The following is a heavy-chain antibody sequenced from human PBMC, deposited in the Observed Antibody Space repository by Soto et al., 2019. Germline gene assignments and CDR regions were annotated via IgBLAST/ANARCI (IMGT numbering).Heavy chain of an antibody. CDR2: IIPIFGTA. CDR1: GGTFSSYA. Sequence: SVKVSCKASGGTFSSYAISWVRQAPGQGLEWMGGIIPIFGTANYAQKFQGRVTITTDESTSTAYMELSSLRSEDTAVYYCARVNRPDSSSWSRPIYYFYYWGQGTLVTVSS. CDR3: ARVNRPDSSSWSRPIYYFYY. J-gene: IGHJ4*02. D-gene: IGHD6-13*01. V-gene: IGHV1-69*05.